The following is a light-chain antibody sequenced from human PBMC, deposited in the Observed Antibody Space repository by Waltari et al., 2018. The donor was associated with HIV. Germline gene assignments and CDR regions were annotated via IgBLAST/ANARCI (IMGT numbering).Light chain of an antibody. CDR3: AAWDDSLNGYV. Sequence: QSVLTQPPSASGTPGQRVTISCSGSSSNTGSNTVTWDQQLPGTAPKLLISRNKRRPSGVPVRFSGSKSGTSASLAISGLQSEDEADYYCAAWDDSLNGYVFGTGTKVTVL. V-gene: IGLV1-44*01. CDR2: RNK. CDR1: SSNTGSNT. J-gene: IGLJ1*01.